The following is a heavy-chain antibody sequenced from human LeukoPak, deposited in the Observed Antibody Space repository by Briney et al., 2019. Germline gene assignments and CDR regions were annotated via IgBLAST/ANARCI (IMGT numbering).Heavy chain of an antibody. V-gene: IGHV3-43*01. D-gene: IGHD1-14*01. CDR1: GFTFDDYT. Sequence: GRSLRLSCAASGFTFDDYTMHWVRQAPGKGLEWVSLISWDGGSTYYADSVKGRFTISRDNSKNSLYLQMNSLRTEDTALYYCAKDSGTYFFDYWGQGTLVTVSS. CDR3: AKDSGTYFFDY. CDR2: ISWDGGST. J-gene: IGHJ4*02.